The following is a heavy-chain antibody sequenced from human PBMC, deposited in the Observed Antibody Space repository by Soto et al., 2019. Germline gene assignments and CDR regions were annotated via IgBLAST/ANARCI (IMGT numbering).Heavy chain of an antibody. CDR1: GGPFSSYA. J-gene: IGHJ4*02. CDR2: IIPIFGTA. V-gene: IGHV1-69*13. CDR3: ARDQIAAAGTRYFDY. D-gene: IGHD6-13*01. Sequence: SVKVSCKASGGPFSSYAISWVRQAPGQGLEWMGGIIPIFGTANYAQKFQGRVTITADESTSTAYMELSSLRSEDTAVYYCARDQIAAAGTRYFDYWGQGTLVTVSS.